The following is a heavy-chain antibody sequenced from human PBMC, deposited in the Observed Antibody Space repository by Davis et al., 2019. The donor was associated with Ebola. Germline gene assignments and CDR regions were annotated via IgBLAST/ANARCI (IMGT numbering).Heavy chain of an antibody. J-gene: IGHJ3*02. CDR1: GFTFSSYA. Sequence: GESLKISCAASGFTFSSYAMSWVRQAPGKGLEWVSAISGSGGSTYYADSVKGRFTISRDNSKNTLYLQMNSLRAEDTAVYYCAKEGSGSDGAFDIWGQGTMVTVSS. V-gene: IGHV3-23*01. CDR2: ISGSGGST. D-gene: IGHD3-22*01. CDR3: AKEGSGSDGAFDI.